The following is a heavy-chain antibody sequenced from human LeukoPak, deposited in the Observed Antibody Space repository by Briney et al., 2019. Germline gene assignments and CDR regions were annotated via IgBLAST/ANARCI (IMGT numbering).Heavy chain of an antibody. Sequence: PGGSLRLSCAASGFTFSSYSMNWVRQAPGKGLEWVSYISSSSSTIYYADSVKGRFTISRDNAKNSLYLQMNSLRDEDTAVYYCARTPAYGSGSYAPSGRRDAFDIWGQGTMVTVSS. J-gene: IGHJ3*02. CDR2: ISSSSSTI. D-gene: IGHD3-10*01. CDR3: ARTPAYGSGSYAPSGRRDAFDI. CDR1: GFTFSSYS. V-gene: IGHV3-48*02.